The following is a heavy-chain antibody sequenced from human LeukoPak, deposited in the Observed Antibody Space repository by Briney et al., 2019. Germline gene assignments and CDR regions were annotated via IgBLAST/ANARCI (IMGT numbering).Heavy chain of an antibody. CDR1: GVTFSSYA. V-gene: IGHV3-23*01. D-gene: IGHD4-17*01. CDR2: ISGSGGST. CDR3: AKEPTAHDAFDI. Sequence: GGSLRLSCAASGVTFSSYAMSWVRQAPGKRLEWVSAISGSGGSTYYADSVKGRFTISRDNSKNTLYLQMNSLRAEDTAVYYCAKEPTAHDAFDIWGQGTMVTVSS. J-gene: IGHJ3*02.